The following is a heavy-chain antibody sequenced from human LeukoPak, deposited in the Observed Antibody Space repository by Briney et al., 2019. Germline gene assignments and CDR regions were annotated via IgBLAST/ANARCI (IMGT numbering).Heavy chain of an antibody. CDR1: GFAFNTQA. Sequence: GGSLRLSCVASGFAFNTQAMHWVRQAPGKGLEWLAVMSLDGSSIYYADSVRGRFTISRDNSKNTLFLQMSILRIEDTADYYCARDRGKLRYLDLWGQGTLLTVSS. J-gene: IGHJ4*02. CDR2: MSLDGSSI. CDR3: ARDRGKLRYLDL. V-gene: IGHV3-30*15. D-gene: IGHD3-9*01.